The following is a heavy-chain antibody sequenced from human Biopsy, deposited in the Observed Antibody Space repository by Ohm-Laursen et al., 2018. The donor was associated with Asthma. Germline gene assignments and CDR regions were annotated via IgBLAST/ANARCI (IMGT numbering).Heavy chain of an antibody. CDR3: VKDIRLQLWGFDS. D-gene: IGHD6-13*01. V-gene: IGHV3-9*01. CDR2: VSWNSGSI. CDR1: GFTFDDYA. J-gene: IGHJ4*02. Sequence: SLRLSCSASGFTFDDYAMHRVRQAPGKGLEWVSGVSWNSGSIDYADSVKGRFTISRDNAKNSLYLQMNSLRGADTALYYCVKDIRLQLWGFDSWGQGTLVTVSS.